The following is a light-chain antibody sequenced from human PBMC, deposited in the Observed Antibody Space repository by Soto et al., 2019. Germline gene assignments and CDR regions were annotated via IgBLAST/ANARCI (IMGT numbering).Light chain of an antibody. CDR3: SSYAGSTPYV. Sequence: QLVLTQPPSASGSPGQSVTISCTGTSSDVGAYNYVSWYQQHPGKAPKLMIYEVTKRPSGVPDRFSGSKSGNTASLTVSGLQAEDDADYYCSSYAGSTPYVFGTGTKLTVL. CDR1: SSDVGAYNY. V-gene: IGLV2-8*01. J-gene: IGLJ1*01. CDR2: EVT.